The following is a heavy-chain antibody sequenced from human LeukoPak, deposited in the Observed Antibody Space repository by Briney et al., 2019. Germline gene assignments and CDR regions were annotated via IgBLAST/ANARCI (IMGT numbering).Heavy chain of an antibody. D-gene: IGHD6-6*01. CDR3: SCFAARNGNHDAFDI. V-gene: IGHV4-61*01. CDR1: GGSVSSASYY. Sequence: PSETLCLTCAVSGGSVSSASYYWSCIRQPPGKGLEWIRYIYYSGRTNYYASLKSRVTISVDPSKNQFSLKLSSLTAADTAVYYCSCFAARNGNHDAFDIWGEGTMVTVSS. CDR2: IYYSGRT. J-gene: IGHJ3*02.